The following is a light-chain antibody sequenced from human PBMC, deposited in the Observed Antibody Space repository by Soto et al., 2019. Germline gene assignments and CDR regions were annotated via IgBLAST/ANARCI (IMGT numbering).Light chain of an antibody. CDR3: QQRSNWPIT. J-gene: IGKJ5*01. CDR1: QSVSRY. CDR2: DAS. Sequence: EIVWTQSPATLSLSPGERATLSCTASQSVSRYLAWYQQKPGKAPRLLIYDASNRATGIPARFSGSGSGTDFTLTISSLEPEDFALYYCQQRSNWPITFGQGTRLEIK. V-gene: IGKV3-11*01.